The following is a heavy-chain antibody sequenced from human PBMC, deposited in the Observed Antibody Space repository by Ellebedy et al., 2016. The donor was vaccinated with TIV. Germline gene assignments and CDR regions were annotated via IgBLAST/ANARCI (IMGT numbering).Heavy chain of an antibody. CDR3: ARHDVSGYDFDY. J-gene: IGHJ4*02. V-gene: IGHV4-39*01. CDR2: IYYSGST. D-gene: IGHD3-22*01. CDR1: GGSISSSRYY. Sequence: MPSETLSLTCTVSGGSISSSRYYWGWIRQPPGKGLEWIGSIYYSGSTYYNPSLKSRVTISVDTSKNQFSLKLSSVTAADTAVYYCARHDVSGYDFDYWGQGTLVTVSS.